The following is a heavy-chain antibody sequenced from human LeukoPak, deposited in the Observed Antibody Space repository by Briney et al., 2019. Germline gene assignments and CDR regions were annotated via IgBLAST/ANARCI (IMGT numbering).Heavy chain of an antibody. CDR3: GRELAAAGIGFDY. V-gene: IGHV3-66*01. J-gene: IGHJ4*02. Sequence: GGSLRLSCAASGLTVSSNYMSWVRQAPGKGLEWLSVIYNGDMTYYADSVKGRFTISRDNSKNTLYLQMNNLRAEDTAVYYCGRELAAAGIGFDYWGQGTLVTVSS. D-gene: IGHD6-13*01. CDR2: IYNGDMT. CDR1: GLTVSSNY.